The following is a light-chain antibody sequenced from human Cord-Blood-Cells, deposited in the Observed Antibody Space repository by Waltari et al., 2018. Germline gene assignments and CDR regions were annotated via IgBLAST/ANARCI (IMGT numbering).Light chain of an antibody. V-gene: IGKV4-1*01. CDR3: QQYYSTPPT. CDR1: QSVFYSSNNKNY. J-gene: IGKJ1*01. CDR2: WAS. Sequence: IVMTQSPDSLAVSLGERAPINCKSSQSVFYSSNNKNYLDWYQQKPGQPPKLLIYWASTRESGVPDRFSGSGSGTDFTLTISSLQAEDVAVYYCQQYYSTPPTFGQGTKVEIK.